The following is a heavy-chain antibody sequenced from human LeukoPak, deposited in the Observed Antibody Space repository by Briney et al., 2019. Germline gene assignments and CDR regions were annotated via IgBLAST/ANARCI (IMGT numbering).Heavy chain of an antibody. CDR2: IKQDGSEK. D-gene: IGHD3-3*01. CDR3: ARETEDYDFWSGYPY. Sequence: GGSLRLSCAASGFTFSSYWMSWVRQPPGKGLEWVANIKQDGSEKYYVDSVKGRFTISRDSAKNSLYLQMNSLRAEDTAVYYCARETEDYDFWSGYPYWGQGTLVTVSS. CDR1: GFTFSSYW. V-gene: IGHV3-7*01. J-gene: IGHJ4*02.